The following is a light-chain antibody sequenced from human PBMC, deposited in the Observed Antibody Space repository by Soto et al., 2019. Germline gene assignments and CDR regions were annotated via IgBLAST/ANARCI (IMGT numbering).Light chain of an antibody. CDR1: SNDIGGYNL. V-gene: IGLV2-14*01. J-gene: IGLJ2*01. CDR2: EVR. Sequence: QSALTQPASVSGSPGQSITISCTGTSNDIGGYNLVSWYQQRPGKAPKLLIYEVRNRPSGLSYRFSGSKSGNTASLTISSLLPEDEADYFCSSFSSRNTLVFGGGTKLTVL. CDR3: SSFSSRNTLV.